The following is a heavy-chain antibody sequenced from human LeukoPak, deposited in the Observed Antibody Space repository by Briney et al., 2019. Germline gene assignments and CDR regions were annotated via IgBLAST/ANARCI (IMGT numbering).Heavy chain of an antibody. Sequence: SETLSLTCAVYGGSFSGYYWSWIRQPPGKGLEWIGEINHSGSTNYNPSLKSRVTISVDTSKNQFSLKLSSVTAADTAVYYCARAGPAAHSRYGAFDIWGQGTMVTVSS. CDR2: INHSGST. CDR3: ARAGPAAHSRYGAFDI. V-gene: IGHV4-34*01. CDR1: GGSFSGYY. J-gene: IGHJ3*02. D-gene: IGHD2-2*01.